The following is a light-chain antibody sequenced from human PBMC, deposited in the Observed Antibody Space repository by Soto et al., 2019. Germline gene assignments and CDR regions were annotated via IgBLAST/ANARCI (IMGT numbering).Light chain of an antibody. CDR2: GVS. CDR1: QSVSSN. Sequence: EIVMTQSPATLSVSPGERATLSCRASQSVSSNLAWYQQKPGQAPRLLIYGVSTRATGIPARFSGSGSGTEFTLTISRLQSEDFAVYYCQQYNNWPLTFGGGTKVEIK. J-gene: IGKJ4*01. V-gene: IGKV3-15*01. CDR3: QQYNNWPLT.